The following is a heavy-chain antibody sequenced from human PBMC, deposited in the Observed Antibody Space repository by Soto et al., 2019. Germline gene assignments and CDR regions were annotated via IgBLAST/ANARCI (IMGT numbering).Heavy chain of an antibody. CDR2: VNPSGGST. Sequence: ASVKVSCKASGYIFTAYSMHWVRQAPGQGLEWMGIVNPSGGSTKYAQKFQGRITMTRDTSTSTVYMDLSSLTSEDTAVYYCAREENCSDGICYSAYSQRWRQGTMVTVS. D-gene: IGHD2-15*01. J-gene: IGHJ1*01. CDR3: AREENCSDGICYSAYSQR. V-gene: IGHV1-46*01. CDR1: GYIFTAYS.